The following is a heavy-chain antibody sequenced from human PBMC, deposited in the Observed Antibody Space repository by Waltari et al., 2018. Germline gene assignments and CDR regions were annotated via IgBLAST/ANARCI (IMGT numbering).Heavy chain of an antibody. V-gene: IGHV4-34*01. D-gene: IGHD3-9*01. CDR2: INHDGTT. CDR1: GGSLGGFY. J-gene: IGHJ2*01. CDR3: ALDDDILTGPTSNWYFDI. Sequence: QVQLQQWGAGLLKPSETLSPTCAVSGGSLGGFYWDWLHPPPGQGLEWIGEINHDGTTNYNPSLKSRVTVSVDTSKKQFSLNLSSVTAADTGVYYCALDDDILTGPTSNWYFDIWGRGTLVTVSS.